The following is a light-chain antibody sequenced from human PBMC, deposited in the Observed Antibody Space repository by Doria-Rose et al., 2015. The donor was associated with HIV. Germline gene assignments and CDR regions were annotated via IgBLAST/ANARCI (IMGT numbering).Light chain of an antibody. CDR2: GAS. V-gene: IGKV3-20*01. Sequence: TQSPGTLSLSPGERATLSCRASQSVSANYLAWYQQRPGQSPMLLIYGASSRATDIPDRFSGSVSGTDFTLTISRLEPEDFAGYYCHQYASARTFGQGTKVEIK. J-gene: IGKJ1*01. CDR1: QSVSANY. CDR3: HQYASART.